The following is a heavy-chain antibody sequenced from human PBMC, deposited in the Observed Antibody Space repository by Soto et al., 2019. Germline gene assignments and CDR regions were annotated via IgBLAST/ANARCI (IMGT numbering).Heavy chain of an antibody. J-gene: IGHJ4*02. V-gene: IGHV4-30-2*01. CDR3: AAEFIAARHFDY. D-gene: IGHD6-6*01. CDR2: IYHSGST. Sequence: PSETLSLTCAVSGGSISSGGYSWSWIRQPPGKGLEWIGYIYHSGSTYYNPSLKSRVTISVDRSKNQFSLKLSSVTAADTAVYYCAAEFIAARHFDYWGQGTLVTVSS. CDR1: GGSISSGGYS.